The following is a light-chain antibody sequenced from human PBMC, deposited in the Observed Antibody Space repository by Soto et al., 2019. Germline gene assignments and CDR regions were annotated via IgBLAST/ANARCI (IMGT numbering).Light chain of an antibody. CDR2: EVS. CDR3: GSYTSTDTPVV. V-gene: IGLV2-11*01. J-gene: IGLJ1*01. Sequence: QSVLIQPPSVSGSPGQSVTISCTGTSSDVGSCDYVSWYQHHPGKGPKLIIYEVSNRPSGVSDRFSGSKSGNKASLIISNLEAEDESDYYCGSYTSTDTPVVFGTGTKGTVL. CDR1: SSDVGSCDY.